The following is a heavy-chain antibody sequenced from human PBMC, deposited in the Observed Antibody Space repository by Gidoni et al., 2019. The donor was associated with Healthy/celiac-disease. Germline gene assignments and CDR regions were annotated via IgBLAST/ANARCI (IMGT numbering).Heavy chain of an antibody. CDR2: ISGSGGST. D-gene: IGHD3-16*02. V-gene: IGHV3-23*01. CDR1: GFTFSSYA. Sequence: EVLLLESGGGLVQLGGSLRLSCSASGFTFSSYAMSWVRQAPGKGLEGVAAISGSGGSTYYADSVKGRFTISRDNSKNTLYLQMNSLRAEDTAVYYCAKDPLDYWGQGTLVTVSS. CDR3: AKDPLDY. J-gene: IGHJ4*02.